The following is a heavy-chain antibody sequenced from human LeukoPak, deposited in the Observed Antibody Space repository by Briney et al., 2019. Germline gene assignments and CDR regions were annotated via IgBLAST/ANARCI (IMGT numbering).Heavy chain of an antibody. CDR2: IKQDGSEK. J-gene: IGHJ3*02. CDR1: GFTFSNYW. Sequence: PGGSLRLSCAASGFTFSNYWMSWVRQAPGKGLEWVANIKQDGSEKYYVNSVKGRFTISRDNAKNSLFLQMNSLRAEDTAVYYCARGGIITSYAFEIWGQGAMVTVSS. CDR3: ARGGIITSYAFEI. D-gene: IGHD6-6*01. V-gene: IGHV3-7*04.